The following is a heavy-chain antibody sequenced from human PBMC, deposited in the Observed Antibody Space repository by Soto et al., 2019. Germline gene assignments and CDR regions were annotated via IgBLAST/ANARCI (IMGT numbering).Heavy chain of an antibody. J-gene: IGHJ6*02. V-gene: IGHV1-18*01. CDR1: GYIFVNYG. CDR3: GVVDNYVTPTPQDV. D-gene: IGHD3-16*01. CDR2: ISPYTGNT. Sequence: QVQLVQSGDEVKKPGASVKVSCKASGYIFVNYGIAWVRQAPGQGLEWMGWISPYTGNTHSASKVQGRLTMTTDTSTSTAYMDLGGVRGGGAGVCGCGVVDNYVTPTPQDVWGQGTTVTV.